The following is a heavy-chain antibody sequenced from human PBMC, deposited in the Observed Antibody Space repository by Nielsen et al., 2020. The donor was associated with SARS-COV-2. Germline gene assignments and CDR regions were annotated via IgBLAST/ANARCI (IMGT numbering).Heavy chain of an antibody. CDR3: ARSEGDILTGYSYWFDP. V-gene: IGHV4-59*01. Sequence: WIRQPPGKGLEWIGYIYYSGSTNYNPSLKSRVTISVDTSKNQFSLKLSSVTAADTAVYYCARSEGDILTGYSYWFDPWGQGTLVTVSS. J-gene: IGHJ5*02. D-gene: IGHD3-9*01. CDR2: IYYSGST.